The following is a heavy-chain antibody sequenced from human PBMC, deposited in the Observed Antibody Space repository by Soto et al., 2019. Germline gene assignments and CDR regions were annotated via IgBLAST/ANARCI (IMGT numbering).Heavy chain of an antibody. CDR2: IFDEGSAK. CDR1: GFTFGNYG. Sequence: QVQLVESGGGVVQPGTSRRLSCAASGFTFGNYGMHWVRQPPGKGLEWISSIFDEGSAKYYADSVNGQFTISRDGSKNTLYLQMDSLRPEDTAVYYCANWGEVSHKPGGNYYDGMDVWGQGTTVTVSS. CDR3: ANWGEVSHKPGGNYYDGMDV. J-gene: IGHJ6*02. V-gene: IGHV3-30*18. D-gene: IGHD3-16*01.